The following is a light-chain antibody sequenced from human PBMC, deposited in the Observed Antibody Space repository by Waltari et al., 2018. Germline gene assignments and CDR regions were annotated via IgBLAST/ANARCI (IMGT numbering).Light chain of an antibody. Sequence: QAGLTQPPSAPKGLSQTATLTSPGNSNNVGNEGAACLQQHQGHPPKRLSYRNNNRPSGISERFSASRSGNTASLTISGLQPEDEADYYCSTWDTSLSAVVFGGGTKLTVL. CDR2: RNN. J-gene: IGLJ2*01. CDR1: SNNVGNEG. CDR3: STWDTSLSAVV. V-gene: IGLV10-54*01.